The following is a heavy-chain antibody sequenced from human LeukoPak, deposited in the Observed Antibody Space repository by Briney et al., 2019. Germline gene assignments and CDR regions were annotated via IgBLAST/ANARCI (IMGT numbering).Heavy chain of an antibody. Sequence: SETLSLTCTVSGGSISSNYWSWIRQPAGKGLEWIGRIYNSGSTSYNTNYNPSLSSRATMSVDTSKKQFSLKLNSVTAADTAVYFCARAIWYGSGTTAFDSWGQGTLVTVSS. J-gene: IGHJ4*02. CDR3: ARAIWYGSGTTAFDS. D-gene: IGHD3-10*01. CDR1: GGSISSNY. CDR2: IYNSGST. V-gene: IGHV4-4*07.